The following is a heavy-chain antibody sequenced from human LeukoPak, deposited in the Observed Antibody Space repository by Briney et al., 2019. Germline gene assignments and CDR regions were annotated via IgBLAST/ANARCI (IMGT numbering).Heavy chain of an antibody. CDR3: ARELYDFWSGPGAFDI. J-gene: IGHJ3*02. CDR2: ISGTGSSA. V-gene: IGHV3-23*01. CDR1: GFTFNICA. Sequence: GGSLRLSCAASGFTFNICAMSWVRQAPGKGLGWVSAISGTGSSAYYADSVKGRFTISRDNAKNSLYLQMNSLRAEDTAVYYCARELYDFWSGPGAFDIWGQGTMVTVSS. D-gene: IGHD3-3*01.